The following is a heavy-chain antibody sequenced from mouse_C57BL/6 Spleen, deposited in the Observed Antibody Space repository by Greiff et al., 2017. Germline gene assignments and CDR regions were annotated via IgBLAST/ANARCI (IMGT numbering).Heavy chain of an antibody. CDR1: GYTFTRYW. CDR2: IYPGSGST. V-gene: IGHV1-55*01. J-gene: IGHJ4*01. Sequence: QVQLQQSGAELVKPGASVKMSCKASGYTFTRYWITWVKQRPGQGLEWIGDIYPGSGSTNYNEKFKSKATLTVDTSSSTAYMQLSSLTSEDSAVYYCARTGNYAMDYWGQGTSVTVSS. CDR3: ARTGNYAMDY.